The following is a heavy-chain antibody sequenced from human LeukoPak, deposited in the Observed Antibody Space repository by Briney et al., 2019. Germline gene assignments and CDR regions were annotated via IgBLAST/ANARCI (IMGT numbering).Heavy chain of an antibody. Sequence: ASVKVSCKASGYTFTGYYLHWVRQAPGQGLEWMGWINPNSGGTKSTQKFQGRVTMTRDTSISTAYMELSRLRSDDTAVYYCARDFLHVYYYYSRGYVRGAFDIWGQGTMVTVSS. CDR1: GYTFTGYY. CDR3: ARDFLHVYYYYSRGYVRGAFDI. D-gene: IGHD3-22*01. V-gene: IGHV1-2*02. CDR2: INPNSGGT. J-gene: IGHJ3*02.